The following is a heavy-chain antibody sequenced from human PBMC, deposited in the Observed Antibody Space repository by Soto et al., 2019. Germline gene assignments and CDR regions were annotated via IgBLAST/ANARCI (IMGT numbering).Heavy chain of an antibody. V-gene: IGHV4-59*01. J-gene: IGHJ5*02. CDR2: IYYSGST. D-gene: IGHD6-19*01. Sequence: PSETLSLTCTVSGGSMNSYYWSWIRQPPGKGLERIGYIYYSGSTNYNPSLKSRVTISVDTSKNQFSLKLSSVTTADAAVYYCARGGWYLDLWGQGTLVTVSS. CDR1: GGSMNSYY. CDR3: ARGGWYLDL.